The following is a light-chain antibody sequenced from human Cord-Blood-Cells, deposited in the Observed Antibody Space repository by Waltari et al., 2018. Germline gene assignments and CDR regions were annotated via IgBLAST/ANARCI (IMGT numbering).Light chain of an antibody. CDR1: RSDVGGAKY. V-gene: IGLV2-11*01. Sequence: QSALTQPRSVSGSPGQSVTIPCTGTRSDVGGAKYISWYQQHPGKAPKPMIYDVRKRPSGVPDRFSGSKSGNTASLTISGLQAEDEADYYCCSYAGSYTYVFGTGTKVTVL. J-gene: IGLJ1*01. CDR3: CSYAGSYTYV. CDR2: DVR.